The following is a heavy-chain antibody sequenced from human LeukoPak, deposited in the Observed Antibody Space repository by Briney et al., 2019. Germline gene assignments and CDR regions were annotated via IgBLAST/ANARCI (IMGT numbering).Heavy chain of an antibody. D-gene: IGHD6-19*01. CDR3: AKEKYSSGWCFDY. Sequence: GGSLRLSCAASGFTFSGYGMHWVRQAPGKGLEWVAVIWYDGSNKYYADSVKGRFTISRDNSKNTLYLQMNSLRAEDTAVYYCAKEKYSSGWCFDYWGQGTLVTVSS. CDR1: GFTFSGYG. J-gene: IGHJ4*02. V-gene: IGHV3-33*06. CDR2: IWYDGSNK.